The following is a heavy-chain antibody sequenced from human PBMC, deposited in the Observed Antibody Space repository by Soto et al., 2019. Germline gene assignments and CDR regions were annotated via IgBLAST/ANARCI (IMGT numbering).Heavy chain of an antibody. CDR3: AKRYLGMVTTYYFDY. Sequence: EVQLLESGGGLVQPGESLRLSCAASGFTFNNFAMSWVRQAPGKGLEWVSTVTSGGCTFYADSVRGRFAISRDNSRNRLYLQMNSLRAEDTAVYYCAKRYLGMVTTYYFDYWGQGTLATVSS. D-gene: IGHD3-3*01. V-gene: IGHV3-23*01. CDR1: GFTFNNFA. CDR2: VTSGGCT. J-gene: IGHJ4*02.